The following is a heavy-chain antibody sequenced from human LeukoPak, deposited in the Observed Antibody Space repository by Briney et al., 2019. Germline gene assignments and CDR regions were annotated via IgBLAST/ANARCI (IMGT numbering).Heavy chain of an antibody. CDR2: ISSSNSYI. J-gene: IGHJ4*02. Sequence: GGSLRLSCAAPGFTFSSYTMNWVRQAPGKGLEWVSSISSSNSYISYADSVKGRFTISRDNAKNSLSLQMNSLRAEDTAVYYCAREGIVLMVYHFDYWGQGTLVTVSS. CDR3: AREGIVLMVYHFDY. V-gene: IGHV3-21*01. D-gene: IGHD2-8*01. CDR1: GFTFSSYT.